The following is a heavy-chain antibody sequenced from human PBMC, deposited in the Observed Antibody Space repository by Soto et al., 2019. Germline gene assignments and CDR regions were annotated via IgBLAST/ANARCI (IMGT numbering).Heavy chain of an antibody. D-gene: IGHD6-6*01. J-gene: IGHJ5*02. CDR1: GFTFSSDA. V-gene: IGHV3-23*01. CDR2: ISGSGGST. CDR3: AKPLSIEVPSSGFDP. Sequence: GGSLRLSCAASGFTFSSDAMSWVRQAPGKGLEWVSAISGSGGSTYYADSVKGRFTISRDNSKNTLYLQMNSLRAEDTAVYYCAKPLSIEVPSSGFDPWGQGTLVTVSS.